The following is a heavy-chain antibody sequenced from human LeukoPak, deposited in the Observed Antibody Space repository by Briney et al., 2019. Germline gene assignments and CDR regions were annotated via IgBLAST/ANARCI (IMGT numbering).Heavy chain of an antibody. CDR1: GFAFITYA. CDR3: ASGRIAVAGTLDY. CDR2: ISGSGGRT. J-gene: IGHJ4*02. D-gene: IGHD6-19*01. V-gene: IGHV3-23*01. Sequence: GGSLRLSCAASGFAFITYAMNWVRQAPGKGLEWVSGISGSGGRTYYADSVKGRFTNSRDNSKNTLYLQMNSLRAEDTAVYYCASGRIAVAGTLDYWGQGTLVTVSS.